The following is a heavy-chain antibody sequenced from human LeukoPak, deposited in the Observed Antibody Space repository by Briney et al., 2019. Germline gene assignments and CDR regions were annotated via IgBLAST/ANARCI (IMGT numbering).Heavy chain of an antibody. CDR2: MNPNSGNT. J-gene: IGHJ4*02. V-gene: IGHV1-8*01. CDR3: ARGISMLVRFSHGY. D-gene: IGHD3-22*01. Sequence: ASVKVSCKASGYTFTSYDINWVRQAPGQGLEWMGWMNPNSGNTGYAQKFQGRVTMTRNTSISTAYMELSSLRSEDTAVYYCARGISMLVRFSHGYWGQGTLVTVSS. CDR1: GYTFTSYD.